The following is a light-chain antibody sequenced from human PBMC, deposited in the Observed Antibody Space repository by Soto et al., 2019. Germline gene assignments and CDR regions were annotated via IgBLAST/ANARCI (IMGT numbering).Light chain of an antibody. J-gene: IGKJ5*01. V-gene: IGKV1-8*01. CDR3: QQYYSYPFT. CDR2: AAS. Sequence: AILITQWPASCSSSTGDRVTITCRASQGISSYLAWYQQKPGKAPKLLIYAASTLQSGVPSRFSGSGSGTDFTLTISCLQSEDFATYYCQQYYSYPFTFGQGTRLEIK. CDR1: QGISSY.